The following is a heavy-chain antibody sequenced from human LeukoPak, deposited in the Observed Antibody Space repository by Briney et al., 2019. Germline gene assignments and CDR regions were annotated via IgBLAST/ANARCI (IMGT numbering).Heavy chain of an antibody. Sequence: PGGSLRLSCAASGFTFSSYAMSWVRQAPGKGLEWVSAISGSGGSTYYADSVKGRFTISRDNSKNTLYLQMNSLRAEDTAVYYCAARWPSWLVRPRRGYWGQGTLVTVSS. J-gene: IGHJ4*02. CDR2: ISGSGGST. V-gene: IGHV3-23*01. CDR3: AARWPSWLVRPRRGY. CDR1: GFTFSSYA. D-gene: IGHD6-19*01.